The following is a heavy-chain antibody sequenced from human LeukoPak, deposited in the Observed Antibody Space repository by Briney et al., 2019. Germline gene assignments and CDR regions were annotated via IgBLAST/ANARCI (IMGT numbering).Heavy chain of an antibody. J-gene: IGHJ4*02. CDR3: AKDKHDYGDYGY. CDR1: GFTFDDYA. CDR2: ISWISGSI. D-gene: IGHD4-17*01. V-gene: IGHV3-9*01. Sequence: PGGSLRLSCAASGFTFDDYAMHWVRQAPGKGLEWVSGISWISGSIGYADSVKGRFTISRDNAKNSLYLQMNSLRAEDTALYYCAKDKHDYGDYGYWGQGTLVTVSS.